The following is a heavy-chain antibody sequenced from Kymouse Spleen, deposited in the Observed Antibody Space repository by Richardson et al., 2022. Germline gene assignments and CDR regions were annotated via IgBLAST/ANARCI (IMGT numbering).Heavy chain of an antibody. CDR2: ISYDGSNK. D-gene: IGHD3-3*01. J-gene: IGHJ4*02. V-gene: IGHV3-30*18. CDR3: AKEDYDFWSGYPYFDY. Sequence: QVQLVESGGGVVQPGRSLRLSCAASGFTFSSYGMHWVRQAPGKGLEWVAVISYDGSNKYYADSVKGRFTISRDNSKNTLYLQMNSLRAEDTAVYYCAKEDYDFWSGYPYFDYWGQGTLVTVSS. CDR1: GFTFSSYG.